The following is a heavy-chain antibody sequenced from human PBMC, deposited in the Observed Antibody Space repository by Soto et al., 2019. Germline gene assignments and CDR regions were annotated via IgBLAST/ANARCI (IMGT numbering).Heavy chain of an antibody. CDR2: IYPGDSDT. CDR1: GYSFTSYW. Sequence: GESLKISCKGSGYSFTSYWIGWVRQMPGKGLEWMGIIYPGDSDTRYSPSFQGQVTISADKSISTAYLQWSSLKASDTAMYYCARIAVAGPNYYYYGMDVWGQGTTVTVSS. V-gene: IGHV5-51*01. CDR3: ARIAVAGPNYYYYGMDV. D-gene: IGHD6-19*01. J-gene: IGHJ6*02.